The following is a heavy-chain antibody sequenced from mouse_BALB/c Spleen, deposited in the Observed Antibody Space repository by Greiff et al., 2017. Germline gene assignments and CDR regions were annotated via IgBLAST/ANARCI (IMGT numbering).Heavy chain of an antibody. CDR2: SRNKANDYTT. J-gene: IGHJ4*01. CDR1: GFTFSDFY. CDR3: ARDALGQGAMDY. D-gene: IGHD3-3*01. Sequence: EVKVVESGGGLVQPGGSLRLSCATSGFTFSDFYMEWVRQPPGKRLEWIAASRNKANDYTTEYSASVKGRFIVSRDTSQSILYLQMNALRAEDTAIYDCARDALGQGAMDYWGQGTSVTVSS. V-gene: IGHV7-1*02.